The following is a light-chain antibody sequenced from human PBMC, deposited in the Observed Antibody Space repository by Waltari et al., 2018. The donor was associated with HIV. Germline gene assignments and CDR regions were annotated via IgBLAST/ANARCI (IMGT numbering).Light chain of an antibody. CDR3: VLYMGSGIGV. CDR2: STI. V-gene: IGLV8-61*01. Sequence: QTVVTQEPSFSVSPGGTVTLTCGLSSGSVSTSYYPRWYQQTPGQAPRTLIYSTITRSSGVPDRFSGSILGNKAALTITGAQADDESDYYCVLYMGSGIGVFGGGTKLTVL. J-gene: IGLJ2*01. CDR1: SGSVSTSYY.